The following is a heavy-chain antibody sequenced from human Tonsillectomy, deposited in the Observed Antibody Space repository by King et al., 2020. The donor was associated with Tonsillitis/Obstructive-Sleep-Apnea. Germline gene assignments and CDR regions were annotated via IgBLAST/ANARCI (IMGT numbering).Heavy chain of an antibody. V-gene: IGHV3-48*03. J-gene: IGHJ4*02. CDR3: ARWKEKYCSSTCCYNGFDY. CDR1: GFTFSSYE. D-gene: IGHD2-2*02. CDR2: ISSSGSTI. Sequence: VQLVESGGGLVQPGGSLRLSCAASGFTFSSYEMNWVRQAPGRGLEWVSYISSSGSTIYYADSVKGRFTISRDNAKNSLYLQMNSLRAEDTAVYYCARWKEKYCSSTCCYNGFDYWGPGPLVTVSS.